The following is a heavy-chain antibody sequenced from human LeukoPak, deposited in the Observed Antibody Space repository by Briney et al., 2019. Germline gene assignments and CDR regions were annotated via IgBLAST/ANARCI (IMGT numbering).Heavy chain of an antibody. D-gene: IGHD6-19*01. CDR1: GFTFSDYY. V-gene: IGHV3-23*01. J-gene: IGHJ5*02. CDR2: ISGSGGST. Sequence: GGSLRLSCAASGFTFSDYYMSWIRQAPGKGLEWVSYISGSGGSTYYADSVKGRFTISRDNSKNTLYLQMNSLRAEDTAVYYCAKWGSSGRTHWFDPWGQGTLVTVSS. CDR3: AKWGSSGRTHWFDP.